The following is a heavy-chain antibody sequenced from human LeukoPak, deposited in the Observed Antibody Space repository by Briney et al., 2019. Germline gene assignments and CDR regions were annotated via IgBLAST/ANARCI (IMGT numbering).Heavy chain of an antibody. D-gene: IGHD3-10*01. V-gene: IGHV3-48*01. Sequence: GGSLRLSCAASGFSFSSHAMNWVRQAPGRGLEWVSYISTSSTTIYYADSVKGRFTISRDNAKNSLYLQMNSLRAEDTAVYYCANSRFGELLNPMDYWGQGTLVTVSS. CDR2: ISTSSTTI. CDR1: GFSFSSHA. J-gene: IGHJ4*02. CDR3: ANSRFGELLNPMDY.